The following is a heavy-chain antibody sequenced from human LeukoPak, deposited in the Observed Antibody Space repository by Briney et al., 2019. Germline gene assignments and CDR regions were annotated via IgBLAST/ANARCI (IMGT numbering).Heavy chain of an antibody. CDR2: IKQDGSEK. Sequence: GGSLRLSCEASGLTFSSCWMSWVRQAPGKGLECVANIKQDGSEKYYVDSVKGRFTISRDNVKNSLYLQMNSLRAEDTAVYYCAGGPGWWGQGTLVTVSS. V-gene: IGHV3-7*02. J-gene: IGHJ4*02. CDR3: AGGPGW. D-gene: IGHD6-19*01. CDR1: GLTFSSCW.